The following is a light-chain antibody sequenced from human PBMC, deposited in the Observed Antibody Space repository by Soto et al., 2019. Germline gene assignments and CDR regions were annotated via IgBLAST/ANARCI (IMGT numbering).Light chain of an antibody. V-gene: IGKV3-20*01. CDR1: QSVTAN. CDR3: QQYGSSPIT. J-gene: IGKJ4*01. CDR2: GAS. Sequence: EIVMTHSLGTLSVSVCERVTLSFSASQSVTANLAWYQHKPGQAPRLLVSGASTRATGIPERFSGSVSGTDFTLTISSLEPEDFAVYYCQQYGSSPITFGGGTKVDIK.